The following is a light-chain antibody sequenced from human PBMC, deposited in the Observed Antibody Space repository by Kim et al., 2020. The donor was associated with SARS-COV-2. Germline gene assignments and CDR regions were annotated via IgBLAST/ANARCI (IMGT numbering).Light chain of an antibody. J-gene: IGLJ2*01. CDR3: QSYDSSLSGSGVV. Sequence: VTTSCTGSSSNSGAGYDVHCDQQLPGTAPNLLIYGNSNRPSGVPDRFSGSKSGTSASLAITGLQAEDEADYYCQSYDSSLSGSGVVFGGGTQLTVL. CDR1: SSNSGAGYD. CDR2: GNS. V-gene: IGLV1-40*01.